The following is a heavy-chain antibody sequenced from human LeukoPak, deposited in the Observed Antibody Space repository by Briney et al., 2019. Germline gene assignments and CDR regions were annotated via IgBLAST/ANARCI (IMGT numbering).Heavy chain of an antibody. D-gene: IGHD2-15*01. V-gene: IGHV3-21*01. CDR2: ISSSSSYI. CDR3: AKAPVTSCRGAFCYPFDY. Sequence: GGSLRLSCAASGFTFNTYSMNWVRQAPGKGLEWVSSISSSSSYIYYADSLKGRFTISRDNAKNSLYLQMNSLRAEDTAVYYCAKAPVTSCRGAFCYPFDYWGQGTLVTVSS. J-gene: IGHJ4*02. CDR1: GFTFNTYS.